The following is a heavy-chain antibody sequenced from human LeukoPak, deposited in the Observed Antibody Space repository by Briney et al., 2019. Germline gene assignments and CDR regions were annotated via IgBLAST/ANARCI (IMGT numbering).Heavy chain of an antibody. CDR3: ARGKEMATITGGPDY. CDR2: IKPETGVT. CDR1: GYTFTGLY. V-gene: IGHV1-2*02. Sequence: ASVKVSCKASGYTFTGLYIHWVRQAPGQGLEWMGWIKPETGVTNYAQKFQGGVTMARDTSITTAYMELTSLKSDDTAVYYCARGKEMATITGGPDYWGQGTLVTVSS. D-gene: IGHD5-24*01. J-gene: IGHJ4*02.